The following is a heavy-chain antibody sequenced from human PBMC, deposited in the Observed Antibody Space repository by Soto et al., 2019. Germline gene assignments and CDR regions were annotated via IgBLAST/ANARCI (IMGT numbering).Heavy chain of an antibody. J-gene: IGHJ6*02. CDR1: GFTFSSYA. D-gene: IGHD3-3*01. V-gene: IGHV3-23*01. CDR2: ISGSGGST. CDR3: AKVAPSYYDFWSGYSYYYGMDV. Sequence: GGSLRLSCAASGFTFSSYAMSWVRQAPGKGLEWVSAISGSGGSTYYADSVKGRFTISRDNSKNTLYLQMNSLRAEDTAVYYCAKVAPSYYDFWSGYSYYYGMDVWGQGTKVTVSS.